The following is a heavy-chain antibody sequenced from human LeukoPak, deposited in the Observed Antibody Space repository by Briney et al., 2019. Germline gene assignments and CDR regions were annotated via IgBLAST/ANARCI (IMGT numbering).Heavy chain of an antibody. D-gene: IGHD2-2*01. V-gene: IGHV3-64*01. J-gene: IGHJ4*02. Sequence: GGSLRLSCIPSGFTFSLYAMHWVRQAPGKGLEYVSAISSSDGSTYYANSVKGRFTISRDNSKNTLYLQMGSLRPEDTGVYYCVREERGQAMDYWSQGTLVTVSS. CDR2: ISSSDGST. CDR1: GFTFSLYA. CDR3: VREERGQAMDY.